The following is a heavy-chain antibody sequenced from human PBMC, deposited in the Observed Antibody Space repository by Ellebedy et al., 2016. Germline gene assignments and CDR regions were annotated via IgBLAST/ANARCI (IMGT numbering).Heavy chain of an antibody. CDR2: IIPMLGIA. D-gene: IGHD4-17*01. CDR1: GGAFNTYA. J-gene: IGHJ6*02. CDR3: ASPDYGDSPTHKSKRQYYYGMDV. V-gene: IGHV1-69*10. Sequence: ASVKVSCKTSGGAFNTYAITWVRQAPGQGLEWMGRIIPMLGIANYTQRFQGSVTITADKSTATAYMELTSLRFEDTAVYFCASPDYGDSPTHKSKRQYYYGMDVWGQGTTVTVSS.